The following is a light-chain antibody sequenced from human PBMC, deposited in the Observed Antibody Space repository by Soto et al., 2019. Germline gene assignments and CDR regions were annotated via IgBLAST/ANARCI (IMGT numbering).Light chain of an antibody. CDR3: LLYYGGAQLV. CDR1: TGAVTSGNY. J-gene: IGLJ3*02. CDR2: TTN. V-gene: IGLV7-43*01. Sequence: QTVVTQEPSLTVSPGGTVTLTCASSTGAVTSGNYPSWFQPKPGQTPRTLIYTTNSRHSWTPARFSGSLLGGKAALTLSGVQPEDEAEYYCLLYYGGAQLVFGGGTKVTVL.